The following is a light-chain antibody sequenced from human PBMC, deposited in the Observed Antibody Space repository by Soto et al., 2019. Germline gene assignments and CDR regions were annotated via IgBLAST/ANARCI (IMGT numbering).Light chain of an antibody. V-gene: IGKV1-5*01. Sequence: IRMTQSQSSLSASVGDRVTLTCRASQGISRWLAWYQQKPGKAPKLLTYDASTMEVGVASRFSGSGSGAEFTLTISSLQPDDFATYYCHHYSRTFGQGTKVDI. CDR1: QGISRW. J-gene: IGKJ1*01. CDR3: HHYSRT. CDR2: DAS.